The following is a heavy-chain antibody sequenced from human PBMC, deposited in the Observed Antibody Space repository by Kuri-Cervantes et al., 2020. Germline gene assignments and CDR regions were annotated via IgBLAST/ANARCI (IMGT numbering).Heavy chain of an antibody. Sequence: KVSCKGSGYSFTSYWIGWVRQMPGKGLEWMGIIYPGDSDTRYSPSFQGQVTISADKSVSTAYLQWSSLKASDTAMYYCASFRSTDDAFDIWGQGTMVTVSS. CDR1: GYSFTSYW. J-gene: IGHJ3*02. CDR2: IYPGDSDT. CDR3: ASFRSTDDAFDI. V-gene: IGHV5-51*01.